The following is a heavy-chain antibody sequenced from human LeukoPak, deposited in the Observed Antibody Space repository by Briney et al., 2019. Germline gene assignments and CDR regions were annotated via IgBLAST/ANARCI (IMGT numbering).Heavy chain of an antibody. CDR1: GFTFSSYS. V-gene: IGHV3-21*01. Sequence: GGSLRLSCAASGFTFSSYSMNWVRQAPGKGLEWVSSISSSSSYIYYADSVKGRFTISRDNAKNSLYLQMNSLRAEDTAVYYCARDLAAREWELHASDYWGQGTLVTVSS. CDR3: ARDLAAREWELHASDY. D-gene: IGHD1-26*01. CDR2: ISSSSSYI. J-gene: IGHJ4*02.